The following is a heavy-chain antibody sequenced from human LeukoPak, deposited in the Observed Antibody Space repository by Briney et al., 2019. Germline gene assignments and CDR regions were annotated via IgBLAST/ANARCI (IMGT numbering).Heavy chain of an antibody. Sequence: PGGSLRLSCAASGFTFDDYGMSWVRQAPGKGLEWVSGINWNGGSTGYADSVEGRFTISRDNAKNSLYLQMNSLRAEDTALYYCARDGYYDYVWGSYRLFDYWGQGTLVTVSS. CDR3: ARDGYYDYVWGSYRLFDY. D-gene: IGHD3-16*02. J-gene: IGHJ4*02. CDR1: GFTFDDYG. V-gene: IGHV3-20*04. CDR2: INWNGGST.